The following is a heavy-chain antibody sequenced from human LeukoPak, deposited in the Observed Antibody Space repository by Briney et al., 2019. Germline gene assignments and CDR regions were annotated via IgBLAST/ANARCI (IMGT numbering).Heavy chain of an antibody. D-gene: IGHD3-16*01. J-gene: IGHJ4*02. V-gene: IGHV3-11*03. Sequence: GGSLRLSCAASGFTFSDYYMRWIRQTPGGGLEWISHISSSGTFTDYADSVKGRFTISRDSAKSSLYLQMNSLRAEDTAVYYCARRPPGLGGLADYWGQGTLVTVSS. CDR2: ISSSGTFT. CDR3: ARRPPGLGGLADY. CDR1: GFTFSDYY.